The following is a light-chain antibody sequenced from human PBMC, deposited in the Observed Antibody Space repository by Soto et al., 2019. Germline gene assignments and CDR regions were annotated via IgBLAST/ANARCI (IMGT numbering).Light chain of an antibody. Sequence: QPVLTQSSSASASLGSSVKLTCTLSRGHRNYIIAWHQQQPGKAPRYLMNLEDSGSYNKGSGVPDRFSGSSSGADRYLTIFDLQFEDEADYYCETWDSNTRVFGGGTKLTVL. CDR2: LEDSGSY. CDR3: ETWDSNTRV. CDR1: RGHRNYI. V-gene: IGLV4-60*02. J-gene: IGLJ3*02.